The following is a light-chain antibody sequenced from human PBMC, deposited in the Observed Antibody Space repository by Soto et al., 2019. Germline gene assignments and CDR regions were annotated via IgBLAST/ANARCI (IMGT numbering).Light chain of an antibody. CDR3: QQYNSDLWT. Sequence: DIQMTQSPSTLSASVGDRVTITCRASQSISSWLAWYQQKAGKAPKLLIYKASSLESGVPSRFSGSGSGTEFTLTISRLQTDDFATYYCQQYNSDLWTFGQGNKVEIK. J-gene: IGKJ1*01. V-gene: IGKV1-5*03. CDR1: QSISSW. CDR2: KAS.